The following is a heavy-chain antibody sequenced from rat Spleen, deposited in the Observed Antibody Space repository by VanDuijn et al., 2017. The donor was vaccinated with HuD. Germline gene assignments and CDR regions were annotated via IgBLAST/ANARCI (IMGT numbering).Heavy chain of an antibody. J-gene: IGHJ2*01. CDR2: ISYSGSP. CDR3: ARYTATISFDY. D-gene: IGHD1-10*01. V-gene: IGHV3-1*01. Sequence: EVQLQESGPGLVKPSQSLSLTCSVTGYSSTDSHWGWIRQFPGSKMEWIGHISYSGSPSYSPSLKGRISISRDTSKNQFFLQLDSVTTEDTATYFCARYTATISFDYWGQGVMVTVSS. CDR1: GYSSTDSH.